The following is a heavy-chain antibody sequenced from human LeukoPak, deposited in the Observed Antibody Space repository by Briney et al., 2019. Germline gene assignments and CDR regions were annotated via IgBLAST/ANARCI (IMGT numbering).Heavy chain of an antibody. J-gene: IGHJ6*02. CDR1: GFTFCSFG. V-gene: IGHV3-33*05. CDR3: AREGGKMATISYYYYGMDV. D-gene: IGHD5-24*01. CDR2: ISYDGGNK. Sequence: RGSPRLSCAASGFTFCSFGMRWGRQAPREGPEWVAVISYDGGNKYYADSVKGRFTISRDNAKNSLYLQMNSLRAEDTAVYYCAREGGKMATISYYYYGMDVWGQGTTVTVSS.